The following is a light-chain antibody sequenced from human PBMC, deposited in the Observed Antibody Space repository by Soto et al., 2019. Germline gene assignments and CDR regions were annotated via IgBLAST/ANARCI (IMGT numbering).Light chain of an antibody. CDR1: SSDVGAYNY. V-gene: IGLV2-8*01. Sequence: SVLTQPPSASGSPGQSVTISCTGTSSDVGAYNYVSWYQQHPGTAPKLVIFEVTKRPSGIPDRFSGSKSGNTASLTVSGLQAEDEADYYCSSYAGSNHFVFGTGTKVTVL. CDR2: EVT. J-gene: IGLJ1*01. CDR3: SSYAGSNHFV.